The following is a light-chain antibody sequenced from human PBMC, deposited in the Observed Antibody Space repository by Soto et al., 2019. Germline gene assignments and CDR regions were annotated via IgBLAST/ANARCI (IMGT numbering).Light chain of an antibody. CDR1: KSVSSY. Sequence: EIVLTQSPATLSLSPGERATLSCRASKSVSSYLAWYKQKPGPAPRLLIYDPSNRATAIPARFSGSGSGTDFTLTISSLEPEDFAVYYCQQRSNWPPWTFGQGTKVEIK. CDR3: QQRSNWPPWT. V-gene: IGKV3-11*01. J-gene: IGKJ1*01. CDR2: DPS.